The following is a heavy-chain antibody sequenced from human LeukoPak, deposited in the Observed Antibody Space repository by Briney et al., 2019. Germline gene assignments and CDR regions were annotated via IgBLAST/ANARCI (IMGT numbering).Heavy chain of an antibody. V-gene: IGHV1-8*01. Sequence: ASVKVSCKASAYTFISYDINWVRQATGQRPEWMGWMNPNSGHTGYAQKFQGRVTMTRDTSISTAYMELSSLRSENTAVYYCARGGGGGNRALDYWGQETLVTVSS. D-gene: IGHD4-23*01. CDR2: MNPNSGHT. CDR3: ARGGGGGNRALDY. J-gene: IGHJ4*02. CDR1: AYTFISYD.